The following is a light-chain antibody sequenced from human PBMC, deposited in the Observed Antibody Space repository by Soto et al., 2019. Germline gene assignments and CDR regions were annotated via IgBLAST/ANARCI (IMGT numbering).Light chain of an antibody. J-gene: IGLJ1*01. CDR1: SSDVGGSNY. V-gene: IGLV2-14*01. CDR3: SSYTSSSSLWV. CDR2: DVS. Sequence: QSALTQPASVSGSPGQSITISCTGTSSDVGGSNYVSWYQQHPGKAPKLMIYDVSNRPSGGSNRFSGSKSGNTASLTMSGLQAEDEADYYCSSYTSSSSLWVFGTGTKVTVL.